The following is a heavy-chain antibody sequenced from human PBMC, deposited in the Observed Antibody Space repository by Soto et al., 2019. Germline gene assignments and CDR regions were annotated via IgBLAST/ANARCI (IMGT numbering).Heavy chain of an antibody. Sequence: EVQLLESGGGLVQPGGSLRLSCAASGFTFSSYGMSWVRQAPGKGLEWVSAISSSGGSAYYADSVKGRFTISRDNSKNTLYLQMNSRRAEDTAVYYCARGATSPSYWGQGTLVNVSS. V-gene: IGHV3-23*01. CDR3: ARGATSPSY. CDR1: GFTFSSYG. J-gene: IGHJ4*02. CDR2: ISSSGGSA.